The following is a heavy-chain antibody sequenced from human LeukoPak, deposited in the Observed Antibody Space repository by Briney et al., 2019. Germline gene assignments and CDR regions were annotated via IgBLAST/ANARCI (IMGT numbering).Heavy chain of an antibody. V-gene: IGHV3-23*01. Sequence: GGSLRLSCAASGFTFSSYAMSWVRQAPGKGLEWVSAISGSGGSTYYADSVKGRFTISRDNSKNTLYLQMNSLRAEDTAVYYCAKDRRGYDSSSVFDYWGQGTLVTVSS. J-gene: IGHJ4*02. CDR1: GFTFSSYA. CDR3: AKDRRGYDSSSVFDY. D-gene: IGHD6-13*01. CDR2: ISGSGGST.